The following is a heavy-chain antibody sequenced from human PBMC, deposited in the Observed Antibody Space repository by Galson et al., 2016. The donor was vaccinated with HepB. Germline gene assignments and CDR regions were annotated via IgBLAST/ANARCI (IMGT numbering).Heavy chain of an antibody. D-gene: IGHD3-10*01. CDR2: SRNKARSYTT. CDR3: ARGYYYKSGSVGDFDI. Sequence: SLRLSCAASGFTFSDHYMEWVRQAPGKGLEWVARSRNKARSYTTEYAASVKGRFAISRDDSKKSLYLQMNSLKTEDTAVYYCARGYYYKSGSVGDFDIWGQGTMVTVSS. V-gene: IGHV3-72*01. CDR1: GFTFSDHY. J-gene: IGHJ3*02.